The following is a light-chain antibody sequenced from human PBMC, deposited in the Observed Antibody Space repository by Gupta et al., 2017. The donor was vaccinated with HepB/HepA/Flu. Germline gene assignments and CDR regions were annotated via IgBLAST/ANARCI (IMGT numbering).Light chain of an antibody. J-gene: IGKJ3*01. CDR2: AAS. CDR1: QGISSY. CDR3: QQLNSYPLT. V-gene: IGKV1-9*01. Sequence: DIQLTQSPSFLSASVGDRVTITCRASQGISSYLAWYQQKPGKAHKLLIYAASTLQSGVPSRFSGSGSGTEFTLTISSLQPEDFATYYCQQLNSYPLTFGPGTKVEIK.